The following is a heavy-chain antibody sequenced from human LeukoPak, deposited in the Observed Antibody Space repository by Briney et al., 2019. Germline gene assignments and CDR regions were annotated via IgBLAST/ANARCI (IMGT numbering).Heavy chain of an antibody. CDR3: AKVCSGSYYAFDI. V-gene: IGHV3-23*01. CDR2: ISGSGGST. D-gene: IGHD1-26*01. CDR1: GFTFSSYA. J-gene: IGHJ3*02. Sequence: SGGSLRLSCAAPGFTFSSYAMSWVRQAPGKGLEWVSAISGSGGSTYYADSVKGRFTISRDNSKNTLYLQMNSLRAEDTAVYYCAKVCSGSYYAFDIWGQGTMVTVSS.